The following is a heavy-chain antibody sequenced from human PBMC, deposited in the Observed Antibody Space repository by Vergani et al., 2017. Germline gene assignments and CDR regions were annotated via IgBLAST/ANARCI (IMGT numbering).Heavy chain of an antibody. CDR3: ARVRSIAARPYYMDV. D-gene: IGHD6-6*01. CDR1: GGTFSSYT. V-gene: IGHV1-69*02. Sequence: QVQLVQSGAEVKKPGSSVKVSCKASGGTFSSYTISWVRQAPGQGLEWMGRIIPILGIANYAQKFQGRVTITADKSASTAYMELSSLRSEDTAVYYCARVRSIAARPYYMDVWGKGTTVTVSS. CDR2: IIPILGIA. J-gene: IGHJ6*03.